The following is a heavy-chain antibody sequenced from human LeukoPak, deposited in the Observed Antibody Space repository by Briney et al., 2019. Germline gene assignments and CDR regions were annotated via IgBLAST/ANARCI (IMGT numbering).Heavy chain of an antibody. J-gene: IGHJ5*02. D-gene: IGHD2-21*02. CDR1: GYTFTSYG. Sequence: ASVKVSCKASGYTFTSYGISWVRQAPGQGLEWMGWISAYNGNTNYAQKPQGRVTMTTDTPTSTAYMELRSLRSDDTAVYYCATSPGTQTAISSGWFDPWGQGTLVTVSS. CDR2: ISAYNGNT. V-gene: IGHV1-18*01. CDR3: ATSPGTQTAISSGWFDP.